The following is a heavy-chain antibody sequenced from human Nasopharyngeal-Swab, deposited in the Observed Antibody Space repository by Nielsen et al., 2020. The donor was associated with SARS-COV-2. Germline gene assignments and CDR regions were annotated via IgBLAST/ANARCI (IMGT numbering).Heavy chain of an antibody. V-gene: IGHV4-39*07. J-gene: IGHJ4*02. Sequence: SETLSLTCTVSSAFISSSINYWGWIRQSPQKGLEWIGTVSYSGTANYNPSLNSRVTISVDTSKNQFSLKLISVTAADTAVYYCARDESGDYLGLPFDYWGQGTLVTVSS. CDR1: SAFISSSINY. CDR3: ARDESGDYLGLPFDY. CDR2: VSYSGTA. D-gene: IGHD4-17*01.